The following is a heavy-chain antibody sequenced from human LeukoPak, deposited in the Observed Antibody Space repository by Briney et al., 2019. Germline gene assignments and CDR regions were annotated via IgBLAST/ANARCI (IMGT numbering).Heavy chain of an antibody. V-gene: IGHV3-66*01. CDR2: IYSGGST. Sequence: GGSLRLSRAASGFTVSGGYMTWVRQAPGKGLERVSVIYSGGSTYYVDSVKGRLTISRDNSKNTLYLQMNSLRAEDTAVYYCARGTSYDFDYWGQGTLVTVSS. CDR1: GFTVSGGY. D-gene: IGHD1-26*01. J-gene: IGHJ4*02. CDR3: ARGTSYDFDY.